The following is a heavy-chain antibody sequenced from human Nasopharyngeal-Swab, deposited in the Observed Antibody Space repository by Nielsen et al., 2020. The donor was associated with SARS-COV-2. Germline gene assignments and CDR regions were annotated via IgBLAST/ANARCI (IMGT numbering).Heavy chain of an antibody. Sequence: SCAASGFTFSNAWMSWVRQSPGKGLEWVGRIKSKTDGGTTDYAAPVKGRFTISRDDSKNTLYLQMNSLKTEDTAVYYCTTDPSPVDSYWGQGTLVTVSS. D-gene: IGHD3-9*01. V-gene: IGHV3-15*01. CDR1: GFTFSNAW. J-gene: IGHJ4*02. CDR3: TTDPSPVDSY. CDR2: IKSKTDGGTT.